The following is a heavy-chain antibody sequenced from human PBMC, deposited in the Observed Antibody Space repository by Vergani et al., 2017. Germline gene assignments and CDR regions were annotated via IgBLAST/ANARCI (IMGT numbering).Heavy chain of an antibody. V-gene: IGHV3-23*01. Sequence: EVQLLESGGGLVQPGGSLRLSCAASGFTFSSYAMSWVRQAPGKGLEWVSAISGSGGSTYYADSVKGRFTISRDNSKNTLYLQMNSLRAEDTAVYYCARANQLPGMAVAGTEVWGQGTLVTVSS. D-gene: IGHD6-19*01. CDR2: ISGSGGST. J-gene: IGHJ4*02. CDR3: ARANQLPGMAVAGTEV. CDR1: GFTFSSYA.